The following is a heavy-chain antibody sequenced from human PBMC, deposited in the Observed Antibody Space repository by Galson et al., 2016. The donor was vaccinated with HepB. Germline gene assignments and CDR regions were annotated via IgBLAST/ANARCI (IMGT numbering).Heavy chain of an antibody. CDR2: SKGKTDGGTT. CDR3: TTLSPAAASDY. V-gene: IGHV3-15*01. J-gene: IGHJ4*02. D-gene: IGHD6-13*01. CDR1: GFTSSRYG. Sequence: SLRLSCAGSGFTSSRYGMTWVRQAPGKGLEWVGRSKGKTDGGTTDYAVPVKGRFTISRDDSKNTLYLQMNSLKTEDTAVYFCTTLSPAAASDYWGQGTLIIVSS.